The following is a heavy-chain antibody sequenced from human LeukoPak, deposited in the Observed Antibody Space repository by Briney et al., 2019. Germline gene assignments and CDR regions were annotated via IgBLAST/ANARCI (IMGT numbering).Heavy chain of an antibody. V-gene: IGHV1-18*01. D-gene: IGHD2-15*01. Sequence: GASVKVSCKASGYTFNTYGITGVRQAPGQGLEWMGWISGYNGKTKYAQKLQDRVTMTTDTSTTTAYMELRSLRSADTAVCYCARAGAVVDNWFDPWGQGTLVTVSS. J-gene: IGHJ5*02. CDR1: GYTFNTYG. CDR3: ARAGAVVDNWFDP. CDR2: ISGYNGKT.